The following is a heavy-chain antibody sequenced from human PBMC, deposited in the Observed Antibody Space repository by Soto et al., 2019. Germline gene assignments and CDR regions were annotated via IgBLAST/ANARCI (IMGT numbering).Heavy chain of an antibody. CDR1: GFTFSSYG. J-gene: IGHJ6*02. V-gene: IGHV3-30*18. D-gene: IGHD5-18*01. Sequence: QVQLVESGGGVVQPGRSLRLSCAASGFTFSSYGMHWVRQAPGKGLEWVAVISYDGSNKYYADSVKGRFTISRDNSKNTLYLQMNSLRAEDTAVYYCAKGQGYCYGMDYYYYYGMDVWGQGTTVTVSS. CDR2: ISYDGSNK. CDR3: AKGQGYCYGMDYYYYYGMDV.